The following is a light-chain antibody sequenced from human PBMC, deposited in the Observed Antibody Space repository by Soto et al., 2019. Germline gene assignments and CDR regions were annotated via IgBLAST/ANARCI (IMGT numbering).Light chain of an antibody. V-gene: IGKV3-20*01. Sequence: ILLTQSPGTLYLSPGERATLSCRASQIVGSKFLAWFQQKPGQAPRLLIYGATNRATGIPDRFTGSGSGTDFTLTITSLEAGDFAVYYCQQYSGSPFTFGPGTKVDSK. CDR1: QIVGSKF. CDR3: QQYSGSPFT. J-gene: IGKJ3*01. CDR2: GAT.